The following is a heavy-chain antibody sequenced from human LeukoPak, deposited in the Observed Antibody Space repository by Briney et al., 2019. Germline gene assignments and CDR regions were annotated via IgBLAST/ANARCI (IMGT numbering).Heavy chain of an antibody. CDR1: GFTFSNAW. CDR2: IKSKTDGGTT. J-gene: IGHJ4*02. V-gene: IGHV3-15*01. CDR3: TTDSEYYDFWSGYRSY. Sequence: GGSLRLSCAASGFTFSNAWMSWVRQAPGKGLEWVGRIKSKTDGGTTDYAAPVKGRFTISRDDSKNTLYLQMNSLKTEDTAVYYCTTDSEYYDFWSGYRSYWGQGTLVTVSS. D-gene: IGHD3-3*01.